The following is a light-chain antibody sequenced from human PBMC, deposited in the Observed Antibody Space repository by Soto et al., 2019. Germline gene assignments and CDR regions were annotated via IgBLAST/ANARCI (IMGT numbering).Light chain of an antibody. CDR1: QSISRY. Sequence: DIQMTQSPSSLSASVGDRITITCRASQSISRYLNWYQHKPGKAPKLLINAASSLERGVPSRFSGGGSGTDLTLNIRSLQPDDFATYYCQQNYRATPWTFGQGTKVEVK. CDR2: AAS. V-gene: IGKV1-39*01. CDR3: QQNYRATPWT. J-gene: IGKJ1*01.